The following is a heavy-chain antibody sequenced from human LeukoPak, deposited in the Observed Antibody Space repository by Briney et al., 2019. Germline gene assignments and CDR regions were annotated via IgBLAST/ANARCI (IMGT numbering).Heavy chain of an antibody. J-gene: IGHJ4*02. CDR2: IYSGGST. D-gene: IGHD3-22*01. CDR1: GFTFSNAW. V-gene: IGHV3-53*01. CDR3: ARVSYYDSSGYYFLSYVDY. Sequence: GGSLRLSCAASGFTFSNAWMSWVRQAPGKGLEWVSVIYSGGSTYYADSVRGRFTISRDNSKNTLYLQMNSLGAEDTAVYYCARVSYYDSSGYYFLSYVDYWGQGTLVTVSS.